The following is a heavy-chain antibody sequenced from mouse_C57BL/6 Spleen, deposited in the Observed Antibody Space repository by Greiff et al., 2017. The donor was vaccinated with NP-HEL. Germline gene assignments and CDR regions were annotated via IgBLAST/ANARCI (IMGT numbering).Heavy chain of an antibody. J-gene: IGHJ1*03. CDR2: ILPGSGST. CDR3: SRRGIYYYGSSGYFDV. D-gene: IGHD1-1*01. CDR1: GYTFTGYW. Sequence: QVQLQQSGAELMKPGASVKLSCKATGYTFTGYWIEWVKQRPGHGLEWIGEILPGSGSTNYNEKFKGKATFTADTSSNTAYMQLSSLTTEDSAIYYSSRRGIYYYGSSGYFDVWGTGTTVTVSS. V-gene: IGHV1-9*01.